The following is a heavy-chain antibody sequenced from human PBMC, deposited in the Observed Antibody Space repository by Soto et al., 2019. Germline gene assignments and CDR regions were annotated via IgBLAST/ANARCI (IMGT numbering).Heavy chain of an antibody. CDR2: ISGSGGTT. CDR1: GFTFSSYA. V-gene: IGHV3-23*01. J-gene: IGHJ1*01. D-gene: IGHD3-22*01. CDR3: AKEDNYYDRSGYDLEYFHH. Sequence: EVQLLESGGGLVQPGGSLRLSCAASGFTFSSYAMTWVRQAPGKGLEWVSIISGSGGTTYYADSVKGRFTISRDNSKNPLNLQMNSLRADGTAVYYCAKEDNYYDRSGYDLEYFHHWGQGTLVTVAS.